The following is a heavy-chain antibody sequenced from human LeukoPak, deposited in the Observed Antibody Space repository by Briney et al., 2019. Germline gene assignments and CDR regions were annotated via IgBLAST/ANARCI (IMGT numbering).Heavy chain of an antibody. V-gene: IGHV3-69-1*01. CDR3: VTDYGGSSGAFDI. Sequence: GGSLRLSCTGSGFTFSSYAMNWVHRAPGQGLEWVSSISSSSDIYYTDSVKGRFTISRDNAKNSLYLQMNSLRAEDTAVYYCVTDYGGSSGAFDIWGQGTMVTVSS. CDR1: GFTFSSYA. J-gene: IGHJ3*02. CDR2: ISSSSDI. D-gene: IGHD4-23*01.